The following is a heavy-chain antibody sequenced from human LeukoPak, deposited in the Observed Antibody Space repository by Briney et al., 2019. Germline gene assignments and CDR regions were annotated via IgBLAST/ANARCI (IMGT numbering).Heavy chain of an antibody. Sequence: SETLSLTCTVSGGSIRSDFWSWIRQPPGKGLEWIGYIYYSGSTNYNPSLKSRVTISVDTSKNQFSLKLSSVTAADTAVYYCARGEKETYYDFWSGYYGAFDIWGQGTMVTVSS. CDR3: ARGEKETYYDFWSGYYGAFDI. D-gene: IGHD3-3*01. J-gene: IGHJ3*02. CDR2: IYYSGST. CDR1: GGSIRSDF. V-gene: IGHV4-59*01.